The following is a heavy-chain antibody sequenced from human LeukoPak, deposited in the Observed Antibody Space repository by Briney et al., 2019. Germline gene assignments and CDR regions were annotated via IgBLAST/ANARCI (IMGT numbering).Heavy chain of an antibody. CDR3: AKASRQGAVASPLDY. J-gene: IGHJ4*02. V-gene: IGHV3-30*18. Sequence: GGSLRLSCAASGFTFSSYGMHWVRQAPGKGLEWVAGISYDGSNKYYADSVKGRFTISRDNSKDTAFLQMNSLRAEDTAVYYCAKASRQGAVASPLDYWGQGTLVTVSS. D-gene: IGHD6-19*01. CDR1: GFTFSSYG. CDR2: ISYDGSNK.